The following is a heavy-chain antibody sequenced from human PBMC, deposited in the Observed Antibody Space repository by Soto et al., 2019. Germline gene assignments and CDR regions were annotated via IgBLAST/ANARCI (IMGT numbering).Heavy chain of an antibody. CDR2: ISVYNVKT. J-gene: IGHJ5*02. CDR3: ARGSSPYYWFDP. Sequence: QVQLVQSGDEVKKYGASVKVSCKASGYTFSTHGITWVRQAPGHGLEWMGWISVYNVKTNYAQNLQGRVTMTTDTSTSTAYMELRSLRSDDTALYYCARGSSPYYWFDPWGQGTLVTVSS. D-gene: IGHD6-13*01. V-gene: IGHV1-18*01. CDR1: GYTFSTHG.